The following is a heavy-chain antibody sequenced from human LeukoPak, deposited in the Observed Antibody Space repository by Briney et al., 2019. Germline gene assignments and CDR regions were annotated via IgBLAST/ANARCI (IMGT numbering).Heavy chain of an antibody. CDR1: GDSITTPYY. CDR3: ARPGESSGYMWFY. Sequence: SETLSLTCTVSGDSITTPYYWGWIRQSPGKGLEWIGSIFHSGNTYYSPSLKSRVTISIDTSKNQLSPRLNSVTAADTAVYYCARPGESSGYMWFYWGQGTLVTVSS. J-gene: IGHJ4*02. D-gene: IGHD3-22*01. V-gene: IGHV4-38-2*02. CDR2: IFHSGNT.